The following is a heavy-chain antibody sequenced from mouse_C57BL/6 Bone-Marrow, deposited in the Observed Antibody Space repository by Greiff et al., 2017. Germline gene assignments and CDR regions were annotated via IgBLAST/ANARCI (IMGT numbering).Heavy chain of an antibody. CDR1: GYAFSSYW. J-gene: IGHJ2*01. V-gene: IGHV1-80*01. Sequence: QVQLQQSGAELVKPGASVKISCKASGYAFSSYWMNWVKQRPGKGLEWIGQIYPGDGDTNYNGKFKGKATLTADKSSSTAYMQLSSLTSEDSAVYFGARAYYSNYVDYFDYWGQGTTLTVSS. CDR2: IYPGDGDT. D-gene: IGHD2-5*01. CDR3: ARAYYSNYVDYFDY.